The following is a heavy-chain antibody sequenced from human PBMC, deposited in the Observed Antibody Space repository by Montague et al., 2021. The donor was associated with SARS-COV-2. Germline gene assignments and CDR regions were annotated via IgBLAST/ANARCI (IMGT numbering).Heavy chain of an antibody. CDR2: IYYSGST. Sequence: ETLSLTCTVSGGSISSSSYYWGWIRQPPGKGLEWIGSIYYSGSTYYNPSLKSRVTISVDTSKNQFSLKLSSVTAADTAVYYCARDGAVRCEILIGPRHNVGGTDDWGQGTTVTVSS. CDR3: ARDGAVRCEILIGPRHNVGGTDD. J-gene: IGHJ6*02. CDR1: GGSISSSSYY. D-gene: IGHD3-9*01. V-gene: IGHV4-39*07.